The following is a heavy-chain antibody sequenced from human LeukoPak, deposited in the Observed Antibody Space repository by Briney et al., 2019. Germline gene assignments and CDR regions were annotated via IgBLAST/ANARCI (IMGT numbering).Heavy chain of an antibody. CDR3: AREGDFWSGHTLNNWFDP. V-gene: IGHV1-18*01. D-gene: IGHD3-3*01. Sequence: RASVKVSCKASGYTFTSYGISWVRQAPGQGLEWMGWISAYNGNTNYAQKLQGRVTMTTDTSTSTAYMELRSLRSDDTAVYYCAREGDFWSGHTLNNWFDPWGQGTLVTVSS. CDR1: GYTFTSYG. CDR2: ISAYNGNT. J-gene: IGHJ5*02.